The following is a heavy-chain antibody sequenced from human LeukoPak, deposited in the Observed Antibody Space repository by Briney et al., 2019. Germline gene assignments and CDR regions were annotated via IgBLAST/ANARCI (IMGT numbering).Heavy chain of an antibody. D-gene: IGHD6-13*01. CDR2: IYYTGST. V-gene: IGHV4-59*06. CDR1: GGSISSYY. Sequence: SETLSLTCTVSGGSISSYYWSWIRQHPGKGLEWIGYIYYTGSTYYNPSLKSRVTISVDTSENQFSLKLSSVTAADSAVYYCARVIAAAEAVDYWGQGTLVTVSS. J-gene: IGHJ4*02. CDR3: ARVIAAAEAVDY.